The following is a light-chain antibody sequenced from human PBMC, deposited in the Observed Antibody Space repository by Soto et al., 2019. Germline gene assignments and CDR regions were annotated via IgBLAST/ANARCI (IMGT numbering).Light chain of an antibody. CDR1: QSVSSGA. J-gene: IGKJ1*01. CDR3: QHCAGSST. V-gene: IGKV3-20*01. Sequence: EIVLTQSPGTLSLSRGERATLSCRASQSVSSGALAWYQQKPGQAPRLLIYGASTRATGISDRFSGSGSGTDFTFTISRLEPEDFAVYYCQHCAGSSTFGHGTKVEIK. CDR2: GAS.